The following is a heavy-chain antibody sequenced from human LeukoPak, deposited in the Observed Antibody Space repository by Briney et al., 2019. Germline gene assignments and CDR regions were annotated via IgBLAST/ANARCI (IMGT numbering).Heavy chain of an antibody. D-gene: IGHD6-13*01. J-gene: IGHJ4*01. Sequence: GSLRLSCEVSGFPFTDYWMNWVRQAPGKGPEWVASIRQDGSEKTYVDSVKGRFTISRDNTKNSLSLQLNGLRAEDTAVYYCARDGTAAGLYFDLWGQGTLVTVSS. CDR2: IRQDGSEK. V-gene: IGHV3-7*01. CDR1: GFPFTDYW. CDR3: ARDGTAAGLYFDL.